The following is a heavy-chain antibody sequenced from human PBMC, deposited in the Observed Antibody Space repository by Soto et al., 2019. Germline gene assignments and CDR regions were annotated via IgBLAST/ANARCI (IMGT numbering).Heavy chain of an antibody. J-gene: IGHJ5*02. D-gene: IGHD2-2*01. V-gene: IGHV4-31*03. CDR3: AKLSCTSSTCYFPGWFDP. CDR1: GDSISGGASF. CDR2: VYYSGSS. Sequence: QVQLQESGPGLVKPSETLSLTCTVSGDSISGGASFWSWIRQPPGKGLEWIANVYYSGSSYYNPSLNSRLTISVDTTKNQFSLQLKSMTAADTAVYYCAKLSCTSSTCYFPGWFDPWGQGTLVTVSS.